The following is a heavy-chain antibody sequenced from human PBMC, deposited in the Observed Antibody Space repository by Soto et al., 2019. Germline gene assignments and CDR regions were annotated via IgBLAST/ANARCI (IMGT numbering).Heavy chain of an antibody. D-gene: IGHD1-20*01. Sequence: ASVKVSCKASGYTFTSSAFIWVRQAPGQGLEWMGWVSVYNGVAKYAQSFQDRVTMTTETSTNTVYMELRSLRSDDTAVDYCTRDLPWVYSRGTWYTRQGDVGMDVWGQGTTGTVSS. J-gene: IGHJ6*02. CDR3: TRDLPWVYSRGTWYTRQGDVGMDV. V-gene: IGHV1-18*01. CDR1: GYTFTSSA. CDR2: VSVYNGVA.